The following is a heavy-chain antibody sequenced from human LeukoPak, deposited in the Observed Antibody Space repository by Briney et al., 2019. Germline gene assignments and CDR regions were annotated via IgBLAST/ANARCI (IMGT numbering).Heavy chain of an antibody. CDR1: AFTFSNFD. D-gene: IGHD3-10*01. J-gene: IGHJ4*02. CDR3: AKDFLDYYGSGSFAD. Sequence: GGSLRLSCAASAFTFSNFDMHWVRQAPGMGLEWVAFIRYDGSNKYCADSVKGRFTISRDNSKNTLYLQMNSLRAEDTAVYYCAKDFLDYYGSGSFADWGQGTLVTVSS. V-gene: IGHV3-30*02. CDR2: IRYDGSNK.